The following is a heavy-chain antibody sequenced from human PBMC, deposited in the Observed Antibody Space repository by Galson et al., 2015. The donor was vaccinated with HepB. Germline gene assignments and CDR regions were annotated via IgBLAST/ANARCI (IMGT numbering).Heavy chain of an antibody. CDR2: IDAGNGRT. CDR3: ARGVWISSNKGYYFDY. D-gene: IGHD6-6*01. J-gene: IGHJ4*02. CDR1: GYMFTKYA. Sequence: SVKVSCKASGYMFTKYAIHWVRQAPGQRPEWMGWIDAGNGRTQYSQNFQGRVTITRDTSANLAYMELSSLRSEDTAIYYCARGVWISSNKGYYFDYWGQGTLVTVSS. V-gene: IGHV1-3*01.